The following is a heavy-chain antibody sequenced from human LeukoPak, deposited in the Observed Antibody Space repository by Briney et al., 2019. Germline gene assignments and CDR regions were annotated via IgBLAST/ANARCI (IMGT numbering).Heavy chain of an antibody. Sequence: GGSLRLSCAASGFTFSSYSMNWVRQAPGEGLEWVSSISSSSSYIYYADSVKGRFTISRDNAKNSLYLQMNSLRAEDTAVYYCARGKPDYYGSGSYYNVPDYWGQGTLVTVSS. CDR2: ISSSSSYI. D-gene: IGHD3-10*01. CDR1: GFTFSSYS. J-gene: IGHJ4*02. V-gene: IGHV3-21*01. CDR3: ARGKPDYYGSGSYYNVPDY.